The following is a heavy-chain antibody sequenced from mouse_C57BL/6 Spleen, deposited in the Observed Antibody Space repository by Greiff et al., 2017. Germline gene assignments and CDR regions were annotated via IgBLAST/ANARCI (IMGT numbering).Heavy chain of an antibody. CDR1: GYAFSSSW. D-gene: IGHD1-1*01. Sequence: LVESGPELVKPGASVRISCKASGYAFSSSWMNWVKQRPGKGLEWIGRIYPGDGDTNYNGKFKGKATLTADKSSSTAYMQLSSLTSEDSAVYFCARWGTTVTMDYWGQGTSVTVSS. V-gene: IGHV1-82*01. J-gene: IGHJ4*01. CDR3: ARWGTTVTMDY. CDR2: IYPGDGDT.